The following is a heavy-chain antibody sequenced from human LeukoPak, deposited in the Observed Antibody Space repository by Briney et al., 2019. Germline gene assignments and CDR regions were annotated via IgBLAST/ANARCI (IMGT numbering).Heavy chain of an antibody. CDR3: ARPQMATIHGPVGY. CDR1: RFTFSSYW. D-gene: IGHD5-24*01. V-gene: IGHV3-21*01. J-gene: IGHJ4*02. CDR2: ISSSSSYI. Sequence: PGGSLRLSCAASRFTFSSYWMSWVRQAPGKGLEWVSSISSSSSYIYYADSVKGRFTISRDNAKNSLYLQMNSLRAEDTAVYYCARPQMATIHGPVGYWGQGTLVTVSS.